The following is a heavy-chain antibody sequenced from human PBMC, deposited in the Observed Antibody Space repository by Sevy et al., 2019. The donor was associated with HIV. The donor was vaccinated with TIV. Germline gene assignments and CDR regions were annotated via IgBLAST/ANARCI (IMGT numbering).Heavy chain of an antibody. CDR2: IYYSGST. V-gene: IGHV4-39*01. CDR1: GGSISSSSYY. CDR3: ARHFRYNWNFGDYFDY. Sequence: SETLYLTCTVSGGSISSSSYYWGWIRQPPGKGLEWIGSIYYSGSTYYNPSLKSRVTISVDTSKNQFSLKLSSVTAADTAVYYCARHFRYNWNFGDYFDYWGQGTLVTVSS. D-gene: IGHD1-7*01. J-gene: IGHJ4*02.